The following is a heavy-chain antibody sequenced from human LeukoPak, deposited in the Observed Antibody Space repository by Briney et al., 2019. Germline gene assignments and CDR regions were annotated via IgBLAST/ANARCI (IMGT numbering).Heavy chain of an antibody. J-gene: IGHJ4*02. Sequence: GGSLRLSCEASGFTFNTCAMSWVRQAPGKGLEWVSAISERGSGTYYADSVKGRFTISRDNSKNTLSLQMNSLRVDDTALYYCAKGVFGVNRAFDYWGQGTLVTVSS. CDR3: AKGVFGVNRAFDY. CDR2: ISERGSGT. V-gene: IGHV3-23*01. CDR1: GFTFNTCA. D-gene: IGHD3-3*01.